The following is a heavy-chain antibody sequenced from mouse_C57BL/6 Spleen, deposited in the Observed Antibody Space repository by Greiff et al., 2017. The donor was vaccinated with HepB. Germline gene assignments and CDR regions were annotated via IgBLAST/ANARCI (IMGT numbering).Heavy chain of an antibody. CDR3: ARPLPDYYAMDY. Sequence: EVKVVESGGGLVKPGGSLKLSCAASGFTFSDYGMHWVRQAPEKGLEWVAYISSGSSTIYYADTVKGRFTISRDNAKNTLFLQMTSLRSEDTAMYYCARPLPDYYAMDYWGQGTSVTVSS. D-gene: IGHD2-1*01. J-gene: IGHJ4*01. CDR2: ISSGSSTI. V-gene: IGHV5-17*01. CDR1: GFTFSDYG.